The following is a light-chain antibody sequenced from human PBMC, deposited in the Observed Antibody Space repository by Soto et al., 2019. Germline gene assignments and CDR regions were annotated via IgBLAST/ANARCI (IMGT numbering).Light chain of an antibody. CDR1: QSISSW. CDR3: QRYNSYSRT. V-gene: IGKV1-5*03. CDR2: KAS. J-gene: IGKJ1*01. Sequence: DIQMTQSPSTLYASVGDRVTITCRASQSISSWLAWYQQKPGKAPKLLIYKASSLESGVPSRFSRSGSGTEFTLIISSLESDDVATYYCQRYNSYSRTFGQGTKVAI.